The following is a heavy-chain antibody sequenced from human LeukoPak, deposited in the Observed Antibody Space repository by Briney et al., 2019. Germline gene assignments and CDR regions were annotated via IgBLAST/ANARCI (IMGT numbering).Heavy chain of an antibody. D-gene: IGHD3-3*01. V-gene: IGHV4-34*01. Sequence: PSETLSLTCAVYGGSFSGYYWSWIRQPPGKGLEWIGEINHSGSTNYNPSLKSRVTISVDTSKNQFYLKLSSVTAADTAVYYCARGPYYDFWSGYEYYYYYTDVWGKGTTVTVSS. CDR3: ARGPYYDFWSGYEYYYYYTDV. J-gene: IGHJ6*03. CDR2: INHSGST. CDR1: GGSFSGYY.